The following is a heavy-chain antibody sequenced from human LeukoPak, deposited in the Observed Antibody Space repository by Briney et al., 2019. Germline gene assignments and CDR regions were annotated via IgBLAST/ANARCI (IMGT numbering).Heavy chain of an antibody. CDR3: AVDVVDFDY. D-gene: IGHD5-12*01. Sequence: SETLSLTCTVSGGSISSSSYYWGWIRQPPGKGLEWIGSIYYSGSTYYNPSLKSRVTMSVDTSKNQFSLNLSSVTAADTAVYYCAVDVVDFDYWGQGTLVTVSS. J-gene: IGHJ4*02. V-gene: IGHV4-39*01. CDR1: GGSISSSSYY. CDR2: IYYSGST.